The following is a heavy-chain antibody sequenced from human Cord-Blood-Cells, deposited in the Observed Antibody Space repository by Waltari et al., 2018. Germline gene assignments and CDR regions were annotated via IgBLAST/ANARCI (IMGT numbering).Heavy chain of an antibody. Sequence: QVQLVQSGAEVKKPGSSVKVSCKASGGTFSSYDISWVRQAPGQGLEWMGRIIPILGIANYAQKFQGRVTITADKSTSTAYMELSSLRSEDTAVYYCAREASIAARPFDYWGQGTLVTVSS. V-gene: IGHV1-69*09. CDR3: AREASIAARPFDY. CDR1: GGTFSSYD. D-gene: IGHD6-6*01. J-gene: IGHJ4*02. CDR2: IIPILGIA.